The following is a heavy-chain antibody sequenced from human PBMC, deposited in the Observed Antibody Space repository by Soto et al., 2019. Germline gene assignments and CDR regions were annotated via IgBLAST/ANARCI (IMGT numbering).Heavy chain of an antibody. CDR1: GGTLSSYT. D-gene: IGHD2-15*01. CDR3: ARDKGYCSDTSCPDFDY. CDR2: AIPNLGVT. Sequence: QVQLVQSGAEVKKPGSSVKVSCKASGGTLSSYTFSWVRQAPGQGLEWMGTAIPNLGVTNYAKKLQGRFTLVADTSTSTAYMELNSLRYEDPAVYYCARDKGYCSDTSCPDFDYWGQGTLVTVSS. J-gene: IGHJ4*02. V-gene: IGHV1-69*08.